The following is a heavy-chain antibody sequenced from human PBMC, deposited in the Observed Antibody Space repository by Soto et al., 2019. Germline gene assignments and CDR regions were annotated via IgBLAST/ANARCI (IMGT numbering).Heavy chain of an antibody. CDR1: GGSFSGYY. CDR2: INHSGST. J-gene: IGHJ5*02. CDR3: ARDRPMYYDFWRAGSFDP. V-gene: IGHV4-34*01. Sequence: PSENLSLTCAVYGGSFSGYYWSWIRQPPGKGLEWIGEINHSGSTNYNPSLKSRVTISVDTSKNQFSLKLSSVTAADTAVYYCARDRPMYYDFWRAGSFDPWGQGTLVTVSS. D-gene: IGHD3-3*01.